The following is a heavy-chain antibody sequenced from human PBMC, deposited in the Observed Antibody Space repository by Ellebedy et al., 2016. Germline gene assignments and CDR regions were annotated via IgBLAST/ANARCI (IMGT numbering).Heavy chain of an antibody. CDR2: INAGNGNT. J-gene: IGHJ5*02. CDR1: GYTFTRHA. D-gene: IGHD4-17*01. V-gene: IGHV1-3*01. CDR3: ARDGPDNDYGDYVSENWFDP. Sequence: ASVKVSCKASGYTFTRHAMHWVRQAPGQRLEWMGWINAGNGNTKYSQKFQGRVTITRDTSASTAYMELSSLRSEETAVYYCARDGPDNDYGDYVSENWFDPWGQGTLVTVSS.